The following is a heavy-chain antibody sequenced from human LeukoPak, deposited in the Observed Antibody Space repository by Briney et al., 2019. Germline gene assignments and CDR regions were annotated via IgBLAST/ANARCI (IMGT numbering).Heavy chain of an antibody. CDR1: GFTFSTYW. CDR2: IKEDGSDK. Sequence: GGPLRLSCAASGFTFSTYWMSWVRQAPGKGLEWVANIKEDGSDKNYVDSVRGRFTISRDNAKNSLFLQMNSLRAEDTAVYYCARDGWRAINYWGQGTLVTVS. D-gene: IGHD5-24*01. J-gene: IGHJ4*02. V-gene: IGHV3-7*01. CDR3: ARDGWRAINY.